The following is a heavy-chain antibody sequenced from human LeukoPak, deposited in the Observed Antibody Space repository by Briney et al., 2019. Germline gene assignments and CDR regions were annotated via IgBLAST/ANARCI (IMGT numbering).Heavy chain of an antibody. CDR3: ATGIQLWWTFDS. D-gene: IGHD5-18*01. CDR1: GFTFSSYA. CDR2: ISGSGGST. V-gene: IGHV3-23*01. J-gene: IGHJ4*02. Sequence: GGSLRLSCAASGFTFSSYAMSWVRQAPGKGLEWISAISGSGGSTYYADSVKGRFTISRDNSKNTLYLQMSSLRAEDTAIYYCATGIQLWWTFDSWGQGTLVTVSS.